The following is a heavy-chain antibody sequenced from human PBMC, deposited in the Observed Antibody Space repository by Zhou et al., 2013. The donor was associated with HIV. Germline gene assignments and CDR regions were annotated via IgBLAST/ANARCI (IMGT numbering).Heavy chain of an antibody. CDR1: GYTFTDYY. CDR3: ATSPALFGVPSTPY. V-gene: IGHV1-69-2*01. J-gene: IGHJ4*02. D-gene: IGHD3-3*01. Sequence: EVQLVQSGAEVKKPGATLKISCKVSGYTFTDYYMHWVQQAPGKGLVWVGLVDPEDGKTLYAEKFQGRVTITADTSVDTAYMEISSLASEDTAVYYCATSPALFGVPSTPYWGQGAQVTVSS. CDR2: VDPEDGKT.